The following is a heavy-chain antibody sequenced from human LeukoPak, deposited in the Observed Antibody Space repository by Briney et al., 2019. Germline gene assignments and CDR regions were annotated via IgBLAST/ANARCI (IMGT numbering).Heavy chain of an antibody. Sequence: GGSLRLSCAASGFIFSSYGMHWVRQAPGKGLEWVSSISGGGETTYYADSAKGRFTISRDNSQNTLYLQMNSLRAEDTAVYYCARDYADYVGYFFFDYWGQGTLVTVSS. CDR3: ARDYADYVGYFFFDY. V-gene: IGHV3-23*01. J-gene: IGHJ4*02. CDR2: ISGGGETT. CDR1: GFIFSSYG. D-gene: IGHD4-17*01.